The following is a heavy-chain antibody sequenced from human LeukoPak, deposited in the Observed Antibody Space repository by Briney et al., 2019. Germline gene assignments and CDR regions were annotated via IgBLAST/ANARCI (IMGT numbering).Heavy chain of an antibody. V-gene: IGHV1-2*02. Sequence: ASVKVSCKASGYTFTDYHMYWVRQAPGQGLEWMGWINPNSGGTNYAGKFQGRVTMTSDTSITTAYMDLSRLRSDDTAVYYCARGPPTIFGVVVDYYYYMDVWGKGTTVTVSS. J-gene: IGHJ6*03. CDR3: ARGPPTIFGVVVDYYYYMDV. CDR1: GYTFTDYH. CDR2: INPNSGGT. D-gene: IGHD3-3*01.